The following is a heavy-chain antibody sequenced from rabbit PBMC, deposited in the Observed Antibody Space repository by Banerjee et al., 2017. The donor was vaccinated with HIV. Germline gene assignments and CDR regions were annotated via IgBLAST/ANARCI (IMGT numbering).Heavy chain of an antibody. CDR1: GFDFSNYG. V-gene: IGHV1S47*01. Sequence: QEQLVESGGGLVQPGGSLKLSCKASGFDFSNYGVSWVRQAPGKGLEWIGYIEPIFGNTYYANWVNGRFTISSHNAQNTLYLQLSSLTAADTATYFCARDPAYSAGSGSPIPYLWGPGTLVTVS. CDR3: ARDPAYSAGSGSPIPYL. D-gene: IGHD8-1*01. CDR2: IEPIFGNT. J-gene: IGHJ4*01.